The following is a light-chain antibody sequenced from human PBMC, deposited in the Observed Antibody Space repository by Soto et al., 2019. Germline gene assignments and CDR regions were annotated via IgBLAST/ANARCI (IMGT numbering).Light chain of an antibody. J-gene: IGLJ3*02. V-gene: IGLV1-44*01. CDR2: SNN. CDR3: AAWDDSQSWL. CDR1: SSNIGSNT. Sequence: QSVLTQPPSASGTPGQRVTISCSGSSSNIGSNTVNWYQQLPGTAPKHLIFSNNQRPSGVPDRFSGSKSGTSASLAISGLQPEDEADYYCAAWDDSQSWLFGGGTKLTVL.